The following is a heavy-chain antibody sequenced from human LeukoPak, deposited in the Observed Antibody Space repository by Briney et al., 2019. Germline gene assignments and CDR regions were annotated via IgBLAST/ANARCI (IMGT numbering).Heavy chain of an antibody. J-gene: IGHJ6*03. CDR2: IYYSGST. CDR3: ARHSGYSSSWYEEYYYYMDV. Sequence: SETLSLTCTVSGGSISSSSYYWGWIRQPPGKGLEWIGSIYYSGSTYYNPSLKSRVTIFVDTSKNQFSLKLSSVTAADTAVYYCARHSGYSSSWYEEYYYYMDVWGKGTTVTISS. CDR1: GGSISSSSYY. D-gene: IGHD6-13*01. V-gene: IGHV4-39*01.